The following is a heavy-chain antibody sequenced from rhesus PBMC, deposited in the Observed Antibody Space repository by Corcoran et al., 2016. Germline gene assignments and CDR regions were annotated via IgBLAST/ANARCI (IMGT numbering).Heavy chain of an antibody. J-gene: IGHJ5-1*01. V-gene: IGHV4-160*01. CDR3: CYGTGSGCHYNRFDV. D-gene: IGHD2-21*01. Sequence: QVKLQESGPGLVKPSETLSLTCAVSGGSICSISWSWLSQAPGKGLGGIGRIYGRGGSTDYNPSLKIRVTISTDTSKNQCSLKLSSVTAADTAVYYCCYGTGSGCHYNRFDVWGPGVLVTVSS. CDR1: GGSICSIS. CDR2: IYGRGGST.